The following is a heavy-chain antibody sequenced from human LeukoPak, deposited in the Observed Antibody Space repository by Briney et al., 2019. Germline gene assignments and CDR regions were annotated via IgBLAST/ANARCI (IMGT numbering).Heavy chain of an antibody. D-gene: IGHD3-9*01. J-gene: IGHJ3*02. V-gene: IGHV4-34*01. Sequence: SETPSLTCAVYGGSFSGYYWSWIRQPPGKGLEWIGEINHSGSTNYNPSLKSRVTISVDTSKNQFSLKLSSVTAADTAVYYCARGGRRSLGILTTDPLRNDAFDIWGQGTMVTVSS. CDR3: ARGGRRSLGILTTDPLRNDAFDI. CDR1: GGSFSGYY. CDR2: INHSGST.